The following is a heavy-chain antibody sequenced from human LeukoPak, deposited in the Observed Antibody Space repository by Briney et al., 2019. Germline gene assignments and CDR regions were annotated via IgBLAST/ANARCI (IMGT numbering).Heavy chain of an antibody. J-gene: IGHJ6*02. Sequence: SETLSLTCAVYGGSFSGYYWSWIRQPPGKGLEWIGEINHSGSTNYNPSLKSRVTTSVDTSKNQFSLKLSSVTAADTAVYYCARGDIAAHGFSLPYYYYGMDVWGQGTTVTVSS. CDR3: ARGDIAAHGFSLPYYYYGMDV. CDR1: GGSFSGYY. V-gene: IGHV4-34*01. CDR2: INHSGST. D-gene: IGHD6-13*01.